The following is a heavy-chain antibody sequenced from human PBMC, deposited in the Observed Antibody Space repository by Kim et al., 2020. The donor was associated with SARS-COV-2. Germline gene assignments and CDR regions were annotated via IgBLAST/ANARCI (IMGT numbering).Heavy chain of an antibody. CDR2: IYSGGST. V-gene: IGHV3-53*01. D-gene: IGHD3-9*01. CDR1: GFTVSSNY. Sequence: GGSLRLSCAASGFTVSSNYMSWVRQAPGKGLEWVSVIYSGGSTYYADSVKGRFTISRDNSKNTLYLQMNSLRAEDTAVYYCAREVRYFDWLLQSDYYYYYGVDVWGQGTPVTVSS. CDR3: AREVRYFDWLLQSDYYYYYGVDV. J-gene: IGHJ6*02.